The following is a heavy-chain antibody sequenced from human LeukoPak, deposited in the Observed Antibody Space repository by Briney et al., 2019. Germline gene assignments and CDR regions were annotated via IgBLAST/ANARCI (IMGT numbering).Heavy chain of an antibody. CDR3: ARLPHSSSLYYYYYYYMDV. Sequence: ASVKVSCKASGYTFTSYDINWVRQATGQGLEWMGWMNPNSGNTGYAQKFQGRVTITRNTSISTAYMELSSLRSEDTAVYYCARLPHSSSLYYYYYYYMDVWGKGTTVTVS. CDR1: GYTFTSYD. D-gene: IGHD6-6*01. V-gene: IGHV1-8*03. J-gene: IGHJ6*03. CDR2: MNPNSGNT.